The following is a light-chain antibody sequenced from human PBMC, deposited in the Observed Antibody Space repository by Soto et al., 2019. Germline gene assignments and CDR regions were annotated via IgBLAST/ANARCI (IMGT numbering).Light chain of an antibody. J-gene: IGKJ4*01. CDR1: HSVSSSY. CDR3: QQYGSSPLT. V-gene: IGKV3-20*01. CDR2: GAS. Sequence: EMVLTQSPGTLSLSPGERATLSCRASHSVSSSYLAWYQQKPGQAPRLLIYGASSRATGIPDRSSGSGSGTDVTLTISRLEPENFAVYYCQQYGSSPLTFGGGTKVESK.